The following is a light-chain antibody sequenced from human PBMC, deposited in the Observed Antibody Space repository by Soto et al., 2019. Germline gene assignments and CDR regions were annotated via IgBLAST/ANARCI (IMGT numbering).Light chain of an antibody. J-gene: IGKJ1*01. V-gene: IGKV1-5*03. CDR2: KAS. Sequence: DIQMTQSPSTLSASVVDRVTITGRASQSISSGLAWYQQKPGKAPKFLIYKASRLQSGVPSRFSGSGSGTEFTLTISSLQPDDFATYYCQQYNNYWTFGQGTKVEIK. CDR1: QSISSG. CDR3: QQYNNYWT.